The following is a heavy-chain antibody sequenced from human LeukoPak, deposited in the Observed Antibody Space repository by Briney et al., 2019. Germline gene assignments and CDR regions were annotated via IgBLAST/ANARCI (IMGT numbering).Heavy chain of an antibody. J-gene: IGHJ6*02. CDR2: IYYSGST. D-gene: IGHD3-22*01. V-gene: IGHV4-61*01. CDR3: ARRVVVIYGMDV. CDR1: GGSVSSGSYY. Sequence: PSETLSLTCTVSGGSVSSGSYYWSWIRQPPGKGLEWIGYIYYSGSTNYNPSLKSRVTISVDTSKNQFSLKLSSVTAADTAVYYCARRVVVIYGMDVWGQGTTVTVSS.